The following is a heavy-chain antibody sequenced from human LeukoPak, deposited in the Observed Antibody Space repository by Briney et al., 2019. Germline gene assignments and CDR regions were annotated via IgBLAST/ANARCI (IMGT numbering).Heavy chain of an antibody. CDR3: ARHRFASAVILDY. J-gene: IGHJ4*02. Sequence: SETLSLTCSVSGGAVTSFYWSWIRQSPGKGLEWIGYIYYSGSTKYNTSLKSRVTLSGETSKNQLSLKLRSVTAADTAMYYCARHRFASAVILDYWGQGDPVTVYS. D-gene: IGHD2-21*02. CDR1: GGAVTSFY. V-gene: IGHV4-59*08. CDR2: IYYSGST.